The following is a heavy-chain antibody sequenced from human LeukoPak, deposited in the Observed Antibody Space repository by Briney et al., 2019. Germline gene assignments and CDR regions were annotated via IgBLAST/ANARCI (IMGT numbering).Heavy chain of an antibody. D-gene: IGHD2-21*02. V-gene: IGHV3-21*06. CDR2: ITTISSYM. Sequence: GGSLRLSCAASGLTFSNYNMNWVRQAPGKGREWDSSITTISSYMYYADSVKGRFNNSRDNAKNSLYLQMNSLRAEDTAVYYCAIDCGGDCYLDYWGQGTLVTVS. CDR3: AIDCGGDCYLDY. CDR1: GLTFSNYN. J-gene: IGHJ4*02.